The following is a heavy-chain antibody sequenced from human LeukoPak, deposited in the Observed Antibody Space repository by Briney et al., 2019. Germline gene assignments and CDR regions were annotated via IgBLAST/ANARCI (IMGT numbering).Heavy chain of an antibody. CDR1: VYTFTSYG. CDR3: ARDESLVIAVGGY. D-gene: IGHD6-19*01. V-gene: IGHV1-18*01. CDR2: ISAYNRNT. J-gene: IGHJ4*02. Sequence: ASVQVSCKASVYTFTSYGISWVRQAPGQGLAWMGWISAYNRNTNYAQKLQGRVTMTTDTSTSTAYMELRSLRSDDTAVYYCARDESLVIAVGGYWGQGTLVTVSS.